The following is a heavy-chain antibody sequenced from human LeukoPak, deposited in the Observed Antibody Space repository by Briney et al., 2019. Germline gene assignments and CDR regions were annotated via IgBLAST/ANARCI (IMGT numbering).Heavy chain of an antibody. CDR3: AAGTGQVGSMGNYFDY. CDR1: GVPMSSYY. CDR2: IYTSGNP. Sequence: SETLSLTCNVSGVPMSSYYWTWIRQPAGKGLEWIGRIYTSGNPNYSPSLRSRVIMSIDTSKNQFSLNLSSMTVADTAVYYCAAGTGQVGSMGNYFDYWGQGLLVTVSS. D-gene: IGHD6-13*01. V-gene: IGHV4-4*07. J-gene: IGHJ4*02.